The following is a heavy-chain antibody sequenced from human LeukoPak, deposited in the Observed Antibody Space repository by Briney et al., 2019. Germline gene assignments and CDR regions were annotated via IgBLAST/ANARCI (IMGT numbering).Heavy chain of an antibody. CDR2: IYHSGST. J-gene: IGHJ4*02. D-gene: IGHD1-26*01. Sequence: PSETLSLTCAVSGYSISSGYYWGWIRQPPGKGLEWIGSIYHSGSTYYNPSLKSRVTLSVDTSKNQFSLKLSSVTAADTAVYYCARQSGILKAFDYWGQGTLVTVSS. CDR1: GYSISSGYY. V-gene: IGHV4-38-2*01. CDR3: ARQSGILKAFDY.